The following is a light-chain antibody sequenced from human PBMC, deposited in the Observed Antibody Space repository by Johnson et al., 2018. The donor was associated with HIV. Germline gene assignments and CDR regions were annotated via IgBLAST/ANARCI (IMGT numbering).Light chain of an antibody. CDR3: GTWDSRLTAYV. CDR2: DNT. CDR1: TSNIGNND. Sequence: QSVLTQPPSVSAAPGQKVTFSCSGSTSNIGNNDVSWYRHLPGTAPKLLIYDNTKRPSGIPDRFSGSKSDTSATLAITGLQTGDGADYYCGTWDSRLTAYVFGTGTKVTV. V-gene: IGLV1-51*01. J-gene: IGLJ1*01.